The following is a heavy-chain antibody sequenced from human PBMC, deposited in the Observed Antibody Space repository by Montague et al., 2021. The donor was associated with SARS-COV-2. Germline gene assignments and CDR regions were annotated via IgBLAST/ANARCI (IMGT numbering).Heavy chain of an antibody. Sequence: SETLSLTCTVSGDSISNSNYYWGWIRQPPGKGLEWIGSMYYRGATKYNPSLKSRVTITVDTSKNQLSLKLSSVTAADTAVYFCASPGTGCCSGNECYSNWCDLWGQGILVTVSS. J-gene: IGHJ5*02. V-gene: IGHV4-39*01. D-gene: IGHD2-15*01. CDR2: MYYRGAT. CDR3: ASPGTGCCSGNECYSNWCDL. CDR1: GDSISNSNYY.